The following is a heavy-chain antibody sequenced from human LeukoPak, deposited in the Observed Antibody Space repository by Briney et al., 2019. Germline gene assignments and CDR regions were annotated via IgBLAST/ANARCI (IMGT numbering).Heavy chain of an antibody. V-gene: IGHV3-30*04. CDR2: ISYDGSNK. J-gene: IGHJ4*02. D-gene: IGHD5-12*01. CDR1: GFTFSSYA. CDR3: ARAGGWLREFDY. Sequence: GGSLRLSCAASGFTFSSYAMHWVRQAPGKGLEWVAVISYDGSNKYYADSVKGRFTISRDNSKNTLYLQMNSLRAEDTAMYYCARAGGWLREFDYWGQGTLVTVSS.